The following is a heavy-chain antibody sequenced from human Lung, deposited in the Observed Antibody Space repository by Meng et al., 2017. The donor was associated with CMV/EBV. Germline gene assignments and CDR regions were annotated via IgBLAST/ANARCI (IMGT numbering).Heavy chain of an antibody. CDR1: GYILKDYG. CDR2: INTNTGNT. Sequence: KGDGYILKDYGMIWVRQAPGQGLEWLGWINTNTGNTTYVQAFAGRFVFSFDSSVSTAYLQISSLKADDTAVYYCARLYYDTSGFPDYWGQGTLVTVSS. J-gene: IGHJ4*02. CDR3: ARLYYDTSGFPDY. V-gene: IGHV7-4-1*02. D-gene: IGHD3-22*01.